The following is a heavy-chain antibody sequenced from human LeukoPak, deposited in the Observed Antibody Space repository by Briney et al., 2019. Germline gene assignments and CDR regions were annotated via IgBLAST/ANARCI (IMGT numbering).Heavy chain of an antibody. Sequence: GGSLRLSCAACGFSVSSDYRTWVRQAPGKGLEWVSVIYSGGSTYYADSVKGRFTISRDNSKNTLYLQMNNLRVEDTAVYYCARYHTALNYWGQGTLVTASS. V-gene: IGHV3-53*01. J-gene: IGHJ4*02. CDR3: ARYHTALNY. CDR1: GFSVSSDY. D-gene: IGHD5-18*01. CDR2: IYSGGST.